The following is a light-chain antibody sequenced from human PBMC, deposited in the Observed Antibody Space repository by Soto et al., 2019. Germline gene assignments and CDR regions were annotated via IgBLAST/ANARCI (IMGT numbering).Light chain of an antibody. CDR1: QSVARSD. CDR3: QHFGRSPLT. Sequence: VLTQSPGTLSLSPGERATLSCRPSQSVARSDIAWYQQKPSQAPGLLIYSTFIRAAGITDRFRVSGSGTDFSLTISRLEPEDFAVYYCQHFGRSPLTFGGGIKVDIK. CDR2: STF. J-gene: IGKJ4*01. V-gene: IGKV3-20*01.